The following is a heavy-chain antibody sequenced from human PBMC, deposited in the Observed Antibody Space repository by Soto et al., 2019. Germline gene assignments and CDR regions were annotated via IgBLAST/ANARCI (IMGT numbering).Heavy chain of an antibody. J-gene: IGHJ4*02. V-gene: IGHV4-31*03. D-gene: IGHD3-22*01. CDR2: VYYSGST. CDR1: GVSISSGGYY. Sequence: PSETLSLTCTVSGVSISSGGYYWTWIRLRAGGGLEWIGDVYYSGSTNYNPSLKARITISADTSKKQFSLELRSVTAADTAVYYCATQPRYDSSGYFFYWGQGRLVTVSS. CDR3: ATQPRYDSSGYFFY.